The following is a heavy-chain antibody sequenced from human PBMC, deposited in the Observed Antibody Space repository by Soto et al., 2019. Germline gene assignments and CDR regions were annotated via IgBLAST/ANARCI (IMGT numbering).Heavy chain of an antibody. CDR3: TTDLSNPFSGIQLYYFDY. Sequence: GGSLRLSCAASGFTFSNAWMSWVRQAPGKGLEWVGRIKSKTDGGTTDYAAPVKGRFTISSDDSKNTLYLQMNSLKTEDTAVYYCTTDLSNPFSGIQLYYFDYWGQGTLVTVSS. CDR2: IKSKTDGGTT. D-gene: IGHD3-10*01. V-gene: IGHV3-15*01. J-gene: IGHJ4*02. CDR1: GFTFSNAW.